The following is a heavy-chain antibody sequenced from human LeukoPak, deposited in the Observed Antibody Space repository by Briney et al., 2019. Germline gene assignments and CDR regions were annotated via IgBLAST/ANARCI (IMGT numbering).Heavy chain of an antibody. CDR2: IKHDGSEK. V-gene: IGHV3-7*01. J-gene: IGHJ4*02. CDR1: GFNFSNYW. D-gene: IGHD3-16*01. Sequence: GGSLRLSCVVSGFNFSNYWMNWVRQAPGKGLEWVANIKHDGSEKYYVDSVKGRFSISRDNAKKSLYLQMNSLRAEDTAVYYCARALSHCLDYWGQGTLVTVSS. CDR3: ARALSHCLDY.